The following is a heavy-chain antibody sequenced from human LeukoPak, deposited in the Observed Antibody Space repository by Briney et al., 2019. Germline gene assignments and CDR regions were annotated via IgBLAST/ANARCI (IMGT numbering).Heavy chain of an antibody. J-gene: IGHJ4*02. CDR1: GYTFTSYH. V-gene: IGHV1-46*01. CDR3: ARNLYGGNSWDVFDY. D-gene: IGHD4-23*01. Sequence: GASVKVSCKASGYTFTSYHMHWVRQAPGQGLEWMGIINPSGGSTNYAQRFRGRVTMTRDMSTGTVYMELSSLTSEDTAVYYCARNLYGGNSWDVFDYWGQGTLVTVSS. CDR2: INPSGGST.